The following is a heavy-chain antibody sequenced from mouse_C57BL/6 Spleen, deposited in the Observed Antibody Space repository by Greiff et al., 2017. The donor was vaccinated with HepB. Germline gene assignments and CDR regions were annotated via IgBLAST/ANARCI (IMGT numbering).Heavy chain of an antibody. CDR3: ARDEGNWDSWFAY. J-gene: IGHJ3*01. D-gene: IGHD4-1*01. CDR2: INPSSGYT. CDR1: GYTFTSYT. V-gene: IGHV1-4*01. Sequence: VMLVESGAELARPGASVKMSCKASGYTFTSYTMHWVKQRPGQGLEWIGYINPSSGYTKYNQKFKDKATLTADKSSSTAYMQLSSLTSEDSAVYYCARDEGNWDSWFAYWGQGTLVTVSA.